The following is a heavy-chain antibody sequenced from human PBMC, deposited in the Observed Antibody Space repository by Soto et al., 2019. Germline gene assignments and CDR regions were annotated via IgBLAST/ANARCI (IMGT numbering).Heavy chain of an antibody. J-gene: IGHJ5*02. CDR3: ARLRAVAAYNWFDP. D-gene: IGHD6-6*01. Sequence: GGSLRLSCAASGFTFSSYSMNWVRQAPGKGLEWVSSISSSSYIYYADSVKGRFTISRDNAKNSLYLQMNSLRAEDTAVYYCARLRAVAAYNWFDPWGQGTLVTVSS. CDR2: ISSSSYI. CDR1: GFTFSSYS. V-gene: IGHV3-21*01.